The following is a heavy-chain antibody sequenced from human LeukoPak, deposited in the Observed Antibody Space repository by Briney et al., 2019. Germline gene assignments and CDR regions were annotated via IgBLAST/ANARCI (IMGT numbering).Heavy chain of an antibody. CDR3: ARSIAAAGYFDY. V-gene: IGHV3-23*01. CDR1: GFTFSSYA. J-gene: IGHJ4*02. CDR2: ISGSGGST. Sequence: GGSLRLSCAASGFTFSSYAMSWVRQAPGKGLEWVSAISGSGGSTYYADSVKGRFTISRDNSKNTLYLQMNSLRAEDTAVYYCARSIAAAGYFDYWGQGTLVTVSS. D-gene: IGHD6-13*01.